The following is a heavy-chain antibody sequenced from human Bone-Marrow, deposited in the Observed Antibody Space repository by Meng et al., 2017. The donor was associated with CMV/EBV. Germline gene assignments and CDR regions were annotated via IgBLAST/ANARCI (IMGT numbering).Heavy chain of an antibody. J-gene: IGHJ6*02. CDR3: ARNYRVPAARGGMDV. Sequence: GESLKISCAASGFTFSSYAMHWVRQAPGKGLEWVAVISYDGSNKYYADSVKGRFTISRDNSKNTLYLQMNSLRAEDTAVYYCARNYRVPAARGGMDVWGQGTTVTFSS. D-gene: IGHD2-2*01. CDR2: ISYDGSNK. CDR1: GFTFSSYA. V-gene: IGHV3-30*04.